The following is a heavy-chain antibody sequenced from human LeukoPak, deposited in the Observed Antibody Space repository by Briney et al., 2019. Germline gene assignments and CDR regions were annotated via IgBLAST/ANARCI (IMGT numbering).Heavy chain of an antibody. CDR2: ISSRGGTI. Sequence: GGSLRHSCASSGFTFSSYEMNWVRQAPGKGLEWVSYISSRGGTIYYADSVKGRFTISRDNSKNTLYLQMNSLRAEDTGVYYCAKDPGSCYFDYWGQGTLVTVSS. D-gene: IGHD2-15*01. J-gene: IGHJ4*02. CDR1: GFTFSSYE. V-gene: IGHV3-48*03. CDR3: AKDPGSCYFDY.